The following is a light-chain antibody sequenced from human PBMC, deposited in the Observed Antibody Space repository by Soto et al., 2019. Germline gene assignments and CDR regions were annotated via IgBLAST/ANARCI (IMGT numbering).Light chain of an antibody. CDR1: SSDVGGYNY. CDR3: SSYTASSTVV. V-gene: IGLV2-14*01. J-gene: IGLJ2*01. Sequence: QSVLTQPASVSGSPGQSIAISCTGTSSDVGGYNYVSGYQQHPGKAPKLMIYDVSVRPSGVSDRFSGSKSDNTASLTITGLQAEDEAHYYCSSYTASSTVVFGGGTKVTVL. CDR2: DVS.